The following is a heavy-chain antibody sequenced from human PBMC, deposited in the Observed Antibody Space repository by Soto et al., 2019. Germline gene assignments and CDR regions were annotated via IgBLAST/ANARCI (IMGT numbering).Heavy chain of an antibody. Sequence: SVKVSCKASGGTFSNYVVNWVRQAPGQGLEWMGRFIPISGAANYAQKFQGRVTITADKSTSTSYMELSSLRSEDTAVYYCARDMTRTVVPYFDLWGQGTLVTVS. CDR2: FIPISGAA. CDR1: GGTFSNYV. J-gene: IGHJ4*02. D-gene: IGHD1-7*01. CDR3: ARDMTRTVVPYFDL. V-gene: IGHV1-69*06.